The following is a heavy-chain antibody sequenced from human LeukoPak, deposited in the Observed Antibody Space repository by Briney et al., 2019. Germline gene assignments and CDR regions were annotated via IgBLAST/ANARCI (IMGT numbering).Heavy chain of an antibody. CDR1: AFTLSNYG. CDR2: IRSDGSNK. D-gene: IGHD5-12*01. CDR3: AKVMDRDIVATIRLGSQYYFDY. J-gene: IGHJ4*02. Sequence: PGGSLRLSCAASAFTLSNYGMHWVRQAPGKGLEWVAFIRSDGSNKYYADSVKGRFTISRDNSKNTLYLQLNSLRAEDTAVYYCAKVMDRDIVATIRLGSQYYFDYWGQGTLVTVSS. V-gene: IGHV3-30*02.